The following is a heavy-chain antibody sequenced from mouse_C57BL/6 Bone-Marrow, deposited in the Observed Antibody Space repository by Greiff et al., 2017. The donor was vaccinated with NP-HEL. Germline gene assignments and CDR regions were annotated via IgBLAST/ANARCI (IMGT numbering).Heavy chain of an antibody. J-gene: IGHJ2*01. D-gene: IGHD2-1*01. CDR1: GYSFTGYY. Sequence: EVQGVESGPELVKPGASVKISCKASGYSFTGYYMHWVKQSSEKSLEWIGEINPSTGGTSYNQKFKGKATLTVDKSSSTAYMQLKSLTSEDSAVYYCASVGNSLGYWGQGTTLTVSS. CDR2: INPSTGGT. CDR3: ASVGNSLGY. V-gene: IGHV1-43*01.